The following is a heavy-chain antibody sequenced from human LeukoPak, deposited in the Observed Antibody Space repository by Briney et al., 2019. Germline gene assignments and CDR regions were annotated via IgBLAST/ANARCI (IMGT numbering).Heavy chain of an antibody. J-gene: IGHJ4*02. Sequence: GESLKISCQGSGYNFPTYWIGWVRQMPGKGLEWMGIIYPGDSVTRYSPSFQGQVTISADKSISTAYLQWSSLKASDTAIYYCARAYSYGSGSYYHFDYWGQGTLVTVSS. V-gene: IGHV5-51*01. CDR3: ARAYSYGSGSYYHFDY. CDR2: IYPGDSVT. D-gene: IGHD3-10*01. CDR1: GYNFPTYW.